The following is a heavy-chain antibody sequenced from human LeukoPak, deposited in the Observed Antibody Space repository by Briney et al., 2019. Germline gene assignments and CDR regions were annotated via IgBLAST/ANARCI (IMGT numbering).Heavy chain of an antibody. CDR2: ISGPGGTT. CDR3: ARDPGVIPVHYMDV. V-gene: IGHV3-23*01. Sequence: GESLKISCVVSGFTFSTHAMTWVHQAPGKGLERVSDISGPGGTTYYAASVKGRSTISRDNSKNTLFLQMNSLRAEDTAVYYCARDPGVIPVHYMDVWGKGTTVIVSS. J-gene: IGHJ6*03. D-gene: IGHD4-23*01. CDR1: GFTFSTHA.